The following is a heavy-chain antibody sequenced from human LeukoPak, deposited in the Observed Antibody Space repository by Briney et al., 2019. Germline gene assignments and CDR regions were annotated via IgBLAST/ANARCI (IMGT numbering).Heavy chain of an antibody. CDR1: GFTFSSYS. CDR2: ISSSSSYI. V-gene: IGHV3-21*01. D-gene: IGHD6-13*01. CDR3: ARDNVGPYSSSWYDFDY. Sequence: PGGSLRLSCAASGFTFSSYSMNWVRQAPGKGLEWVSSISSSSSYIYYADSVKGRFTISRDSAKNSLYLQMNSLRAEDTAVYYCARDNVGPYSSSWYDFDYWGQGTLVTVSS. J-gene: IGHJ4*02.